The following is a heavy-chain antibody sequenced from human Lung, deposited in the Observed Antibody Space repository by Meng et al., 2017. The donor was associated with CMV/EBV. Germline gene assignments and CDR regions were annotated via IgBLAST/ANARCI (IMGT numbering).Heavy chain of an antibody. J-gene: IGHJ4*02. CDR1: GGSISSSNW. CDR3: ARVVTALWGYYFDY. Sequence: QLQLQGAGPGLVKPSVTLSLPRAVSGGSISSSNWWSWVRQPPGKGLEWIGEIYHSGSTNYNPSLKSQVTISVDKSKNQFSLKLSSVTAADTAVYYCARVVTALWGYYFDYWGQGTLVTVSS. D-gene: IGHD2-21*02. V-gene: IGHV4-4*02. CDR2: IYHSGST.